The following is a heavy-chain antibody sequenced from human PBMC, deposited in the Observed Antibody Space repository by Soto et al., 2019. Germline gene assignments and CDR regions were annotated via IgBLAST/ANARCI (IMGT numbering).Heavy chain of an antibody. D-gene: IGHD6-13*01. CDR3: ARGGLKYSSSWYWFDP. J-gene: IGHJ5*02. CDR1: GDSISSGDYY. Sequence: SETLSLTCTVSGDSISSGDYYWSWIRQPPGKGLEWIGYIYYSGSTYYNPSLKSRVTISVDTSKNQFSLKLSSVTAADTAEYYCARGGLKYSSSWYWFDPWGQGTLVTVSS. CDR2: IYYSGST. V-gene: IGHV4-30-4*01.